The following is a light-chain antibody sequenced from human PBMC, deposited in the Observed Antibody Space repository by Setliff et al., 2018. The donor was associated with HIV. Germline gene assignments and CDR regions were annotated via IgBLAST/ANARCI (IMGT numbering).Light chain of an antibody. CDR2: DIT. CDR3: CSYAGNYVFV. CDR1: SSDIGGYNY. J-gene: IGLJ1*01. Sequence: QSVLTQPRSVSGSPGQSVTFSCTGASSDIGGYNYVSWYQQHPGKAPKLLIYDITKRPSGVPDRFSGFKSGNTASLTISGLQADNGADYYCCSYAGNYVFVFGGGTKVTVL. V-gene: IGLV2-11*01.